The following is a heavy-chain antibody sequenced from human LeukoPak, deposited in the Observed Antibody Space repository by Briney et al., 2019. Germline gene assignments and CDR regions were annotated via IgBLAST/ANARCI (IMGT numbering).Heavy chain of an antibody. D-gene: IGHD2-15*01. CDR3: AKGRFCSGGNCYSLDY. V-gene: IGHV3-23*01. CDR1: GFTFSNYA. Sequence: GGSLRPSCATSGFTFSNYAMSWVRQAPGKGLEWVSTISGSGGSTYYADSVKGRFTISRDNSKNTLYLQMNSLRAEDTAVYYCAKGRFCSGGNCYSLDYWGQGTLVTVSS. J-gene: IGHJ4*02. CDR2: ISGSGGST.